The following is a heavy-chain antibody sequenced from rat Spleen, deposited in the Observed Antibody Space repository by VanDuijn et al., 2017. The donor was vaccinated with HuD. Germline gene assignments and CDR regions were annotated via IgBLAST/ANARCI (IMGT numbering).Heavy chain of an antibody. CDR1: GFTFNSYD. CDR3: TRVGGWELVYFDY. CDR2: ISPSGGFT. Sequence: EVQLVESGGGLVQPGRSLKLSCVASGFTFNSYDMAWVRQAPTKGLEWVASISPSGGFTYYRDSVKGRFTISRDNAKSTLYLQMNSLRSEDTATYYCTRVGGWELVYFDYWGQGVMVTVSS. D-gene: IGHD5-1*01. V-gene: IGHV5-25*01. J-gene: IGHJ2*01.